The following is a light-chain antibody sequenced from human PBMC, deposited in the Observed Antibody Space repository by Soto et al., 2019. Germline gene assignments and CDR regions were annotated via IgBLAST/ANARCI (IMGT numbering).Light chain of an antibody. Sequence: QSVLTQPPSASGTPGQRVTVSCSGSSSNIASNTVNWYQQLPGTAPKLLIYSNGQRPSGVPDRFSASKSGTSASLAISGLQSEDEADYYCESWDDSLNGHVFGTGTKVTVL. CDR1: SSNIASNT. CDR3: ESWDDSLNGHV. CDR2: SNG. J-gene: IGLJ1*01. V-gene: IGLV1-44*01.